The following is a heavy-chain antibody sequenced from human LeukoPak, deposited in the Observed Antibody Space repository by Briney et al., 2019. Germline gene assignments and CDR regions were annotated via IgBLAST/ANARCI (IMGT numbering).Heavy chain of an antibody. V-gene: IGHV4-59*01. J-gene: IGHJ4*02. CDR3: ARTYDFWSGYYFDY. CDR1: GGSISSYY. D-gene: IGHD3-3*01. Sequence: PSETLSLTCTVSGGSISSYYWSWIRQPPGEGLEWIGYIYYSGSTNYNPSLKSRVTISVDTSKNQFSLKLSSVTAADTAVYYCARTYDFWSGYYFDYWGQGTLVTVSS. CDR2: IYYSGST.